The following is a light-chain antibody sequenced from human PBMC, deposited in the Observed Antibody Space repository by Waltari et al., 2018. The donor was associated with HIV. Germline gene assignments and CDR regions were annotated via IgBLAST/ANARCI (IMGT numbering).Light chain of an antibody. CDR2: DND. J-gene: IGLJ3*02. CDR1: SPNIWTDY. CDR3: GTWDTSLSGGV. Sequence: QSVLTQPPSVSAAPAQKVTISCPRRSPNIWTDYLTWYQHPPGAAPQPLIYDNDKRPSGIPDRFSGSKSGTSATLGITGLQTGDEADYYCGTWDTSLSGGVFGGGTKLTVL. V-gene: IGLV1-51*01.